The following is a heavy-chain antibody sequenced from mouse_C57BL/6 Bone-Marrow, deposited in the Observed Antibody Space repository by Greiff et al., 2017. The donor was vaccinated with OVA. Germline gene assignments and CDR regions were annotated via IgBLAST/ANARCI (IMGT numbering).Heavy chain of an antibody. CDR2: IYPGNSDT. CDR1: GYTFTSYW. D-gene: IGHD1-1*01. J-gene: IGHJ2*01. Sequence: VQLQQSGPVLARPGASVKMSCKTSGYTFTSYWMHWVKQRPGQGLEWIGAIYPGNSDTSYNQKFKGKAKLTAVTSASTAYMELSSLTNEDSAVYYCTRSLYGSSYDYFDYWGQGTTLTVSS. V-gene: IGHV1-5*01. CDR3: TRSLYGSSYDYFDY.